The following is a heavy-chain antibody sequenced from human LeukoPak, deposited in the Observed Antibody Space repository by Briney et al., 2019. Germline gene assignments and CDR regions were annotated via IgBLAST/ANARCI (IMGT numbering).Heavy chain of an antibody. V-gene: IGHV4-59*08. CDR3: ARHWSGSGDYYPFDY. J-gene: IGHJ4*02. CDR2: IYYSGST. CDR1: GGSISNYY. D-gene: IGHD3-10*01. Sequence: SETLCLTCTVSGGSISNYYWSWIRQPPGKGLEWIGYIYYSGSTNYNPSLESRVTIPVDTSKNQVSLKLSSVTAADTAVYYCARHWSGSGDYYPFDYWGQGTLVTVSS.